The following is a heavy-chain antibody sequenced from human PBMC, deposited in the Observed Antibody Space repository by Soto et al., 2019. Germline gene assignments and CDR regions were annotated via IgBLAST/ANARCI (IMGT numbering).Heavy chain of an antibody. D-gene: IGHD3-10*01. Sequence: EVQLLESGGGLVQPGGSLRLSCAASGFTFSSYAMSWVRQAPGKGLEWVSAISGSGGSTYYADSVKGRFTISSDNPQTTLYPQMNSLTADDRAVYYCAKDKVTMVRGVTLPHNWGQGPMVTVSS. CDR2: ISGSGGST. CDR3: AKDKVTMVRGVTLPHN. V-gene: IGHV3-23*01. CDR1: GFTFSSYA. J-gene: IGHJ3*01.